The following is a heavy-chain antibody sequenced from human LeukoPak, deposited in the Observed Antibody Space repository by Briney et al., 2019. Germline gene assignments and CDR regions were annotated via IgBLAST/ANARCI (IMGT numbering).Heavy chain of an antibody. V-gene: IGHV3-23*01. J-gene: IGHJ6*02. CDR2: ISGSSGTT. CDR3: AKDLSGGELYYYGMDV. CDR1: GFTFSNYA. Sequence: PGGSLRLSCAASGFTFSNYAMSRVRQAPGKGLEWVSAISGSSGTTYYADSVKGRFTISRDNSKNTLYLQMNSLRAEDTAVYYCAKDLSGGELYYYGMDVGGQGTTVTVSS. D-gene: IGHD7-27*01.